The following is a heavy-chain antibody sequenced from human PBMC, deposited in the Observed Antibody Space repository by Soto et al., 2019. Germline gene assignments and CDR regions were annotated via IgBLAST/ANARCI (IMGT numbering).Heavy chain of an antibody. CDR3: ARDTSTDIGDFDY. J-gene: IGHJ4*02. CDR2: ITGSGSTI. D-gene: IGHD5-12*01. V-gene: IGHV3-48*03. Sequence: PGGSLRLSCAASGFTFSSFEFNWVRQAPGKGLEWVSYITGSGSTIYYADSVKGRFTISRDNAKNSLYLQMNSLRVEDTGVYYCARDTSTDIGDFDYWGQGTLVTV. CDR1: GFTFSSFE.